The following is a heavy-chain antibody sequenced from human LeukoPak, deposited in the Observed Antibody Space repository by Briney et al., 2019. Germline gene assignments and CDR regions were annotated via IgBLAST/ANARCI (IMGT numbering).Heavy chain of an antibody. V-gene: IGHV3-66*01. Sequence: GGSLRLSCAASGFTVSSNYMSWVRHAPGKGLELVSVIYSGGSTYYADSVKGRFTISRDNSKNTLYLQMNSLRAEDTAVYYCARGQAFRDYVWGSPYYFDYWGQGTLVTVSS. CDR1: GFTVSSNY. J-gene: IGHJ4*02. D-gene: IGHD3-16*01. CDR2: IYSGGST. CDR3: ARGQAFRDYVWGSPYYFDY.